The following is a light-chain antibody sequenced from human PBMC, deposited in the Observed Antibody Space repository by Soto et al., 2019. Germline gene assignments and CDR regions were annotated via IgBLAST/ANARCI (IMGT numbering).Light chain of an antibody. J-gene: IGKJ2*01. Sequence: ENVLTQSPGTLSLSPGERGTLSCRASQSVSSGYLAWYQQKPGLAPRPLIYGASTRATDIPDRFSGSGSGTDFTLTISRLEPEDFAVYFCQQYGSSPYTFGQGTKVEIK. CDR2: GAS. CDR3: QQYGSSPYT. V-gene: IGKV3-20*01. CDR1: QSVSSGY.